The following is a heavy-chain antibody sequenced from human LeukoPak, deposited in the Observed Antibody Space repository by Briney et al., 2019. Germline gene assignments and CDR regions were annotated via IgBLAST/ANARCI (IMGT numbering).Heavy chain of an antibody. CDR3: AKNKRDFGDYWYYFDS. J-gene: IGHJ4*02. CDR2: IGGSRGSP. D-gene: IGHD4-17*01. CDR1: GFTFSSYA. Sequence: PGGSLRLSWAASGFTFSSYAMTWVRQAPGKGLEWVSTIGGSRGSPYFADSVKGRFSISRDNSKNTLYLQMDSLRAEDTALYYCAKNKRDFGDYWYYFDSWGQGTLVTVSS. V-gene: IGHV3-23*01.